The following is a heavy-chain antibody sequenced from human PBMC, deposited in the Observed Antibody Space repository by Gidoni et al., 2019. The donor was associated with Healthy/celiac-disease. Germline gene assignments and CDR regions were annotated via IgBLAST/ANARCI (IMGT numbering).Heavy chain of an antibody. Sequence: GSEKYYVDSVKGRFTISRDNAKNSLYLQMNSLRAEDTAVYYCARSPSITALPYYYYYYMDVWGKGTTVTVSS. V-gene: IGHV3-7*03. J-gene: IGHJ6*03. CDR3: ARSPSITALPYYYYYYMDV. CDR2: GSEK. D-gene: IGHD3-10*01.